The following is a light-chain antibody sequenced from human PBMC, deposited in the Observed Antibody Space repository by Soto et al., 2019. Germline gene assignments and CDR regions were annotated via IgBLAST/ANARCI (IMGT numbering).Light chain of an antibody. J-gene: IGKJ3*01. CDR2: AAS. CDR1: QGIRND. Sequence: AIQMTQSPSSLSASVGDRVTITCRASQGIRNDLDWFQQKPGKAPKLLIYAASNLQSGVPARFSGSGSGTDFTLTISSLQPEDFATYYSLQKYFYPFTFGPGTKVDIK. CDR3: LQKYFYPFT. V-gene: IGKV1-6*01.